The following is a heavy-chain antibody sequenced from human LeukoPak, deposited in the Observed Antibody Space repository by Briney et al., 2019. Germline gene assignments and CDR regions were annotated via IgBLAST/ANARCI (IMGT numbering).Heavy chain of an antibody. V-gene: IGHV1-2*02. CDR2: INPNSGGT. CDR1: GYTFTGYY. Sequence: EASVKVSCKASGYTFTGYYMHWVRQAPGQGLEWMGWINPNSGGTNYAQKFQGRVTMTRDTSISTAYMELSRLRSDDTAVYYCAREWPYYYGSGSGMDVWGQGTTVTVSS. D-gene: IGHD3-10*01. J-gene: IGHJ6*02. CDR3: AREWPYYYGSGSGMDV.